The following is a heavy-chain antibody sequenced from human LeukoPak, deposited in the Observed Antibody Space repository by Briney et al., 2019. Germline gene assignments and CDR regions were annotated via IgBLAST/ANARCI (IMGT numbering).Heavy chain of an antibody. CDR1: GASISSGVYF. J-gene: IGHJ3*02. Sequence: SETLSLTCTVSGASISSGVYFWSWLRQPPGKGLEWFGSIYHSGSTYYNPSLESRVTISVDRSKNQFSLTLSSVTAADTAVYYCTRVGDLGYCTSTSCHSPFNIWGQGTMVTVSS. CDR2: IYHSGST. V-gene: IGHV4-30-2*01. D-gene: IGHD2-2*01. CDR3: TRVGDLGYCTSTSCHSPFNI.